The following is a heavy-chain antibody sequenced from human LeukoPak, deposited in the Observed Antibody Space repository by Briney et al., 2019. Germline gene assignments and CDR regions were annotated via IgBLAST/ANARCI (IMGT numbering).Heavy chain of an antibody. CDR3: AKDEKPDAKWNIDY. CDR1: VFTFSTYT. CDR2: IRGNGHRT. J-gene: IGHJ4*02. Sequence: GGSLRLSPAASVFTFSTYTTNWVRQALRKGLERVSGIRGNGHRTDYADSVKGRFTISRDNSKNTVWLQMNSLRAEDMAVYYCAKDEKPDAKWNIDYWGQGTLVTVSS. V-gene: IGHV3-23*01. D-gene: IGHD1/OR15-1a*01.